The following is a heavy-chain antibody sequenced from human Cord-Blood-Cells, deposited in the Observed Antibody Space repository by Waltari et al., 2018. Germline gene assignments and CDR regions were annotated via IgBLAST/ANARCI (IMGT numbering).Heavy chain of an antibody. V-gene: IGHV4-34*01. CDR2: INHSGST. Sequence: QVQLQQWGAGLLKPSETLSLTCAVYGGSFSGYYWSWIRQPPGKGLEWIGEINHSGSTNLSPSLRSRVSISVDTSKNQFSLKRSAVTAADTAVYYCASGTSGYCSSTSCYTSFDYWGQGTLVTVSS. J-gene: IGHJ4*02. CDR3: ASGTSGYCSSTSCYTSFDY. CDR1: GGSFSGYY. D-gene: IGHD2-2*02.